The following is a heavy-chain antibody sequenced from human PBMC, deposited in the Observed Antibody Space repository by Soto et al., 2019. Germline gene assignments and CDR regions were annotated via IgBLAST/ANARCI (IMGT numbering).Heavy chain of an antibody. CDR2: ISDSGAFI. Sequence: AQLLESGVGLAHPGGSLRLSCAASGFTFSTYAMSWVRQAPGKGLEWVSAISDSGAFIYHAESVKGRFTISRDNSINTLYLQMNSLRTEDTALYYCAHPRGYGVFDAYDIWGQGTMVTVSS. D-gene: IGHD4-17*01. V-gene: IGHV3-23*01. CDR3: AHPRGYGVFDAYDI. CDR1: GFTFSTYA. J-gene: IGHJ3*02.